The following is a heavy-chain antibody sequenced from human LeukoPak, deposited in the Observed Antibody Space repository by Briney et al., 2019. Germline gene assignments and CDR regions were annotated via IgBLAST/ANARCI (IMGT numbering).Heavy chain of an antibody. V-gene: IGHV3-23*01. Sequence: PGGSLRLSCAASGFTFSSYAMSWVRQAPGKGLEWVSAISGSGGSTYYADSVKGRFTISRDNSKNTLYLQMNSLRAGDTAVYYCAKCSGGTCYSSLDYWGKGTLVTVST. CDR2: ISGSGGST. CDR3: AKCSGGTCYSSLDY. CDR1: GFTFSSYA. J-gene: IGHJ4*02. D-gene: IGHD2-15*01.